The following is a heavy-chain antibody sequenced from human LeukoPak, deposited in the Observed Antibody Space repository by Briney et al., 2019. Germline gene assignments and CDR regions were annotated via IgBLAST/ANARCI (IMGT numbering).Heavy chain of an antibody. CDR3: ARDYDVDIYYDSSGYRGDAFGF. CDR2: IKQDGSEK. CDR1: GFTFSSYW. J-gene: IGHJ3*01. V-gene: IGHV3-7*01. D-gene: IGHD3-22*01. Sequence: GGSLRLSCAASGFTFSSYWMSWVRQAPGKGLEWVANIKQDGSEKYYVDSVKGRFTISRDNAKNSLYLQMNSLRAEDTAVYYCARDYDVDIYYDSSGYRGDAFGFWGQGTMVTVSS.